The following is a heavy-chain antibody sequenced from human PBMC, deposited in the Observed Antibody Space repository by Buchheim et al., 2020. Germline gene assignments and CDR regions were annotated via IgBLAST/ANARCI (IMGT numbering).Heavy chain of an antibody. Sequence: EVQLVESGGGSVQPGGSLRLSCTGFGFTFRSDWMDWVRQAPGKGLEWVANINQDGSERYYVDSVRGRFTISRDNAKNSVFLQMDSLRAEDTAVYYCSRTLDDWGQGIL. V-gene: IGHV3-7*01. CDR3: SRTLDD. CDR2: INQDGSER. J-gene: IGHJ4*02. CDR1: GFTFRSDW.